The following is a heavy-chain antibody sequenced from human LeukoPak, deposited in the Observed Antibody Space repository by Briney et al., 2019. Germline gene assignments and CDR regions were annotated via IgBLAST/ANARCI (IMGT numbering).Heavy chain of an antibody. J-gene: IGHJ3*02. Sequence: PGGSLRLSCAASGFTFSSYSMNWVRQAPGKGLEWVSSISSSSSYIYYADSVKGRFTISRDNAKNSLYLQMNSLRAEDTAVYYCARDYGHGIAVAGSYAFDIWGQGTMVTVSS. CDR3: ARDYGHGIAVAGSYAFDI. V-gene: IGHV3-21*01. CDR2: ISSSSSYI. D-gene: IGHD6-19*01. CDR1: GFTFSSYS.